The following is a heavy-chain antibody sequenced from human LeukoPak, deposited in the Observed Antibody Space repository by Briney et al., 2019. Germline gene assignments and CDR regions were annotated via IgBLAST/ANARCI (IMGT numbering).Heavy chain of an antibody. J-gene: IGHJ4*02. CDR1: GYTFTTYG. CDR3: ARNYDYVWGSYRYPDY. V-gene: IGHV1-18*01. Sequence: GPSVKVSFKASGYTFTTYGITWVRQAPGQGLEWMGWISAYNGNTNYAQKLQGRVTMTTDTSTSTAYMELRSLRSDDTAVYYCARNYDYVWGSYRYPDYWGQGTLVTVSS. D-gene: IGHD3-16*02. CDR2: ISAYNGNT.